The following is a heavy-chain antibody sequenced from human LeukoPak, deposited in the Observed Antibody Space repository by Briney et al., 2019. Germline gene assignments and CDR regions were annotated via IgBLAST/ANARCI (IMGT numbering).Heavy chain of an antibody. CDR2: ISSTRGYT. D-gene: IGHD3-10*01. Sequence: PGGSLRLSCAASGFSYSDYYMNWVRQAQGKGLEWVSYISSTRGYTNYADSVKGRFTISRDNAKNSLYLQMNSLRAEDTAVYYCARDFTMVRGVITPNWFDPWGQGTLVTVPS. CDR1: GFSYSDYY. J-gene: IGHJ5*02. V-gene: IGHV3-11*06. CDR3: ARDFTMVRGVITPNWFDP.